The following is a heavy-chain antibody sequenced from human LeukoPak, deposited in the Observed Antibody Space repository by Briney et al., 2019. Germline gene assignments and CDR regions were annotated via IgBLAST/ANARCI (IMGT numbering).Heavy chain of an antibody. Sequence: GGSLRLSCAASGFTFSSYWMSWVRQAPGKGLEWVANIKQDGSEKYYVDSVKGRFTISRDNAKNPLYLQMNSLRAEDTAVYYCARDAATYYDFWSGYYGGWFDPWGQGTLVTVSS. CDR3: ARDAATYYDFWSGYYGGWFDP. D-gene: IGHD3-3*01. J-gene: IGHJ5*02. V-gene: IGHV3-7*01. CDR2: IKQDGSEK. CDR1: GFTFSSYW.